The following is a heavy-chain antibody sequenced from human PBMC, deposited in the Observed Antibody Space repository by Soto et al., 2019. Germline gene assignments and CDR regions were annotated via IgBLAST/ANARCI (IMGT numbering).Heavy chain of an antibody. V-gene: IGHV1-18*04. CDR1: GYTFTSYG. CDR3: AREKRPDG. J-gene: IGHJ6*02. CDR2: ISTYNGNT. Sequence: ASVKVSCKTSGYTFTSYGLSWVRQAPGQGLEWRGWISTYNGNTNHAQKLQDRVTMTRDTSPRTAYRELGSLRTDARAVYHGAREKRPDGWGPGTSVTVSS.